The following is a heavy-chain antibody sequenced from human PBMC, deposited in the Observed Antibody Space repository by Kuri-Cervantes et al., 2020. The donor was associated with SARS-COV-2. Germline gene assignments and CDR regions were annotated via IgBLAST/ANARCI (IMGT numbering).Heavy chain of an antibody. D-gene: IGHD3-10*01. Sequence: LSLTCAASGFTFSSYGMHWVRQAPGKGLEWVAFIRYDGSNKYYADSVKGRFTISRDNSKNTLYLQMNSLRAEDTAVYYCAKDHSEWDTMVRGVIIRGCDYWGQGTLVTVSS. CDR2: IRYDGSNK. J-gene: IGHJ4*02. CDR3: AKDHSEWDTMVRGVIIRGCDY. CDR1: GFTFSSYG. V-gene: IGHV3-30*02.